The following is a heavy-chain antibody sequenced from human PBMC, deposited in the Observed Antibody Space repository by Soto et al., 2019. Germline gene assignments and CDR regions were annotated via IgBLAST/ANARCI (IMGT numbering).Heavy chain of an antibody. J-gene: IGHJ4*02. CDR3: ARLYYFDSSGYLRPFDS. CDR1: GFSLSTGVG. D-gene: IGHD3-22*01. V-gene: IGHV2-5*02. CDR2: IFWDNDK. Sequence: SCPTLVNPPQTLTLTCTFSGFSLSTGVGVGWIRQPPGKALEWLAVIFWDNDKRYSPSLKSRLTITKVASKDQVVPTMTDMDPLDTGTYSCARLYYFDSSGYLRPFDSWGQGTLVTVSS.